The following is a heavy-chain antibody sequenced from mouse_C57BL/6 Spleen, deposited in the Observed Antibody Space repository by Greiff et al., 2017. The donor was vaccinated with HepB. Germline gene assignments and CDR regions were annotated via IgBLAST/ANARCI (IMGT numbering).Heavy chain of an antibody. CDR3: AREIQY. J-gene: IGHJ2*01. D-gene: IGHD5-1-1*01. Sequence: QVQLQQPGAELVMPGASVKLSCKASGYTFTSYWMHWVKQRPGQGLEWIGEIDPSDSYTNYNQKFKGKSTLTVDKSSSTACMQLSSLTSEDSAVYYCAREIQYWGQGTTLTVSS. V-gene: IGHV1-69*01. CDR1: GYTFTSYW. CDR2: IDPSDSYT.